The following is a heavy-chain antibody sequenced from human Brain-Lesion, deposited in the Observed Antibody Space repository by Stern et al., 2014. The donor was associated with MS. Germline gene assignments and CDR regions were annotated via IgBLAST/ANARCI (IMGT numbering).Heavy chain of an antibody. J-gene: IGHJ4*02. V-gene: IGHV1-8*01. D-gene: IGHD1-14*01. Sequence: QVQLVESVAEVRRPGASVRVSCKTSGSTFTTIDINWVRQATGHGLEWMGWMSPSSGDTGYAQKFQGRVTMTRDTSINTAYMELSSLVSEDTAVYYCAGGQPEMSHFDSWGQGTQVIVSS. CDR2: MSPSSGDT. CDR1: GSTFTTID. CDR3: AGGQPEMSHFDS.